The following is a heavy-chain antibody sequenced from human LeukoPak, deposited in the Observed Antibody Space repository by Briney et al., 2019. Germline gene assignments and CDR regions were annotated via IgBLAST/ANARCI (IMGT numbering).Heavy chain of an antibody. CDR2: IIPIFGTA. Sequence: SVKVSCKASGGTFSSYAISWVRQAPGQGLEWMGGIIPIFGTANYAQKFQGRVTITADKSTSTAYMELSSLRSEDTAVYYCARAGYCSSTSCYLGGFDPWGQGTLVTVSS. V-gene: IGHV1-69*06. D-gene: IGHD2-2*01. CDR1: GGTFSSYA. CDR3: ARAGYCSSTSCYLGGFDP. J-gene: IGHJ5*02.